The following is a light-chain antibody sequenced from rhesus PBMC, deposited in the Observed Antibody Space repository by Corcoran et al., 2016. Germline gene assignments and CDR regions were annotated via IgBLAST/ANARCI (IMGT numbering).Light chain of an antibody. V-gene: IGKV3-24*01. J-gene: IGKJ2*01. CDR3: LQHSNWPYS. CDR2: GAS. Sequence: EIVMTQSPATLSLSPGERATLSCRASQSVSSSLAWYQQKPGQAPRLLIYGASSRAHGIPDRFSGSGSGTDFTLTISSLEPEDVAVYYGLQHSNWPYSFGQGTKVEIK. CDR1: QSVSSS.